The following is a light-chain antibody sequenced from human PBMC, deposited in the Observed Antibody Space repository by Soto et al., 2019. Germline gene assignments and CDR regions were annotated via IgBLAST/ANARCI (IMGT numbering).Light chain of an antibody. V-gene: IGLV7-46*01. J-gene: IGLJ2*01. CDR3: LLAYNGGRV. CDR1: DGPVTSNHY. CDR2: DTT. Sequence: QTVVTQEPSLTVSPGGTVTLTCGSSDGPVTSNHYPYWYQQRPGQVPRTLIYDTTNRQSWAPARFSGSLVGVKAALTLSGAQPEDEADYYCLLAYNGGRVFGGGTQLTVL.